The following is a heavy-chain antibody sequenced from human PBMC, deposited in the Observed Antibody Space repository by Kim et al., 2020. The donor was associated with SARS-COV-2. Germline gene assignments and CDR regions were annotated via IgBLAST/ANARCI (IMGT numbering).Heavy chain of an antibody. CDR2: INAGNGNT. V-gene: IGHV1-3*01. CDR1: GYTFTSYA. J-gene: IGHJ5*02. Sequence: ASVKVSCKASGYTFTSYAMHWVRQAPGQRLEWMGWINAGNGNTRYSQKFQGRVTITRDTSASTDYMELSSLRSEDTAVYYCARDWEAASGTWWFDPWGQGTLVTVSS. D-gene: IGHD1-1*01. CDR3: ARDWEAASGTWWFDP.